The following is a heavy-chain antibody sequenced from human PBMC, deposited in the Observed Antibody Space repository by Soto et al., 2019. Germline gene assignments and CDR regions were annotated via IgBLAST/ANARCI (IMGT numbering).Heavy chain of an antibody. CDR3: ARLTYYYDSSGESNDY. CDR2: IYYSGST. Sequence: SETLSLTCTVSGGSISSSSYYWGWIRQPPGKGLEWIGSIYYSGSTYYNPSLKSRVTISVDTSKNQFSLKLSSVTAADTAVYYCARLTYYYDSSGESNDYWGQGTLVTVSS. D-gene: IGHD3-22*01. J-gene: IGHJ4*02. V-gene: IGHV4-39*01. CDR1: GGSISSSSYY.